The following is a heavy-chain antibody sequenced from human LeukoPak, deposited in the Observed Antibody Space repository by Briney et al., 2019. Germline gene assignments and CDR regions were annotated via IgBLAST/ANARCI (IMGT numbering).Heavy chain of an antibody. CDR3: ARQGAITMVRGVPPPNWFDP. CDR1: GGSISSSRDY. D-gene: IGHD3-10*01. Sequence: SETLSLTCIVSGGSISSSRDYWAWIRQPPGKGLEWIANIYYSGSTYYSPSLKSRVIISVDTSKNQFSLKLSSVTAADTAVYYCARQGAITMVRGVPPPNWFDPWGQGTLVTVSS. V-gene: IGHV4-39*01. J-gene: IGHJ5*02. CDR2: IYYSGST.